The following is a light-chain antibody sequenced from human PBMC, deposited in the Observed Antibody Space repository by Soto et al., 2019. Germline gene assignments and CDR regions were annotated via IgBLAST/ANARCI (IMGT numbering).Light chain of an antibody. CDR2: DAS. V-gene: IGKV3-20*01. Sequence: MALTQSPGTLSLSPGERATRSCRASQSVSRSYLAWYQQKPGQAPRLLIYDASSRATGIPDRFSGSGSGTDFTLTISSLEPEDFAVYYCQQYGSSPLTFGQGTKVEIK. CDR3: QQYGSSPLT. CDR1: QSVSRSY. J-gene: IGKJ1*01.